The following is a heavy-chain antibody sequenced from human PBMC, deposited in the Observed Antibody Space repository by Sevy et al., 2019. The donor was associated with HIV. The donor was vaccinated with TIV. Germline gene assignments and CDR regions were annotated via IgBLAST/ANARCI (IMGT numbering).Heavy chain of an antibody. CDR3: ARNIVTTNPHFDY. D-gene: IGHD5-12*01. Sequence: SETLSLTCTVSGDSISTYYWAWIRQPPGKGLEWIGYIYYSGSTNYNPSLKSRVTISVDTSKNQFSLKLNSVTAAETAVYYRARNIVTTNPHFDYWGQGTLVTVSS. CDR1: GDSISTYY. CDR2: IYYSGST. J-gene: IGHJ4*02. V-gene: IGHV4-59*01.